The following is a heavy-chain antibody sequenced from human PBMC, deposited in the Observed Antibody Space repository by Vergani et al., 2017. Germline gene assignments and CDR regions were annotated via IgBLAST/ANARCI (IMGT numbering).Heavy chain of an antibody. CDR1: GYTFPSDD. CDR2: MNPISGNT. V-gene: IGHV1-8*03. D-gene: IGHD2-8*01. J-gene: IGHJ4*02. Sequence: QVQLVQSGAEVKKPGASVQVSCKASGYTFPSDDINWVRQATGQGLEWMGWMNPISGNTGYAQNLQGRLTITRDTSVNTAYMELSSLTSEDMAVYYCVRARRTCTYDHCPRYYYDLWGQGTLVTVSS. CDR3: VRARRTCTYDHCPRYYYDL.